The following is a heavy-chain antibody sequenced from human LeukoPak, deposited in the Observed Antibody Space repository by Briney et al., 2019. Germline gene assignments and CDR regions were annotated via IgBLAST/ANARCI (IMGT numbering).Heavy chain of an antibody. CDR3: ARVKDIVVVPAAPIYCSGGSCYSDY. CDR2: ISSSSSYI. Sequence: GGSLRVSCAASGCTFSSYSMNWVRQAPGKGLEWVSSISSSSSYIYYADSVKGRFTISRDNAKNSLYLQMNSLRAEDTAVYYCARVKDIVVVPAAPIYCSGGSCYSDYWGQGTLVTVSS. J-gene: IGHJ4*02. D-gene: IGHD2-2*01. V-gene: IGHV3-21*01. CDR1: GCTFSSYS.